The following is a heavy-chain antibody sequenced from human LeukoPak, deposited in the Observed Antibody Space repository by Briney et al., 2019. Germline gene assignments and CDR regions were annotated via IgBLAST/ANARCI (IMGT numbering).Heavy chain of an antibody. D-gene: IGHD4/OR15-4a*01. CDR3: ARAYGGPKQYFQH. CDR1: GYTFTGYY. CDR2: INPNSGGT. Sequence: ASVKVSYKASGYTFTGYYMHWVRQAPGQGLEWMGWINPNSGGTNYAQKFQGRVTMTRDTSISTAYMELSRLRSDDTAVYYCARAYGGPKQYFQHWGQGTLVTVSS. V-gene: IGHV1-2*02. J-gene: IGHJ1*01.